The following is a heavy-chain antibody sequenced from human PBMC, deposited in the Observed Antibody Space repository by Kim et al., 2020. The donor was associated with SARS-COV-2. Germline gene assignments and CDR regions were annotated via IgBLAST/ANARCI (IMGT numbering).Heavy chain of an antibody. D-gene: IGHD6-13*01. V-gene: IGHV4-34*01. CDR1: GGSFSGYY. CDR2: INNSGST. CDR3: ARSIAAAENWFDP. J-gene: IGHJ5*02. Sequence: SETLSLTCAVYGGSFSGYYWSWIRQPPGKGREWIGEINNSGSTNNNPSLKSRVTISVATSRNPFSLKLSSVTAADTAVYYCARSIAAAENWFDPWGQGTLVTVSS.